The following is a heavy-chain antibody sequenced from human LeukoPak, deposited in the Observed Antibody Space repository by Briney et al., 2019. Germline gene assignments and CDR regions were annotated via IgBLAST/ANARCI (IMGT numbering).Heavy chain of an antibody. CDR1: GFTVSSNY. CDR3: TTVDFDSSGHIASPFDY. V-gene: IGHV3-15*01. CDR2: IKSRTDGGTA. D-gene: IGHD3-22*01. J-gene: IGHJ4*02. Sequence: PGGSLRLSCAASGFTVSSNYMSWVRQAPGKGLEWVGRIKSRTDGGTADYAAPVKGRFTISRDDSKNTLYLQMNSLKTEDTAVYYCTTVDFDSSGHIASPFDYWGQGTLVTVSS.